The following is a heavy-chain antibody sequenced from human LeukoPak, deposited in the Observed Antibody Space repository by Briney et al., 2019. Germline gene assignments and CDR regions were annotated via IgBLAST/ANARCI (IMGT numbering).Heavy chain of an antibody. CDR3: ARDTIAFYSGSSYVRY. Sequence: GGSLRLSCAASGFIFRSYGMSWVRQAPGKGLEWVSGISGSGGSIYYADSVKGRFTISRDNSKNTLYLQMNSLRAEDTAVYYCARDTIAFYSGSSYVRYWGQGTLVTVSS. V-gene: IGHV3-23*01. CDR2: ISGSGGSI. J-gene: IGHJ4*02. D-gene: IGHD6-6*01. CDR1: GFIFRSYG.